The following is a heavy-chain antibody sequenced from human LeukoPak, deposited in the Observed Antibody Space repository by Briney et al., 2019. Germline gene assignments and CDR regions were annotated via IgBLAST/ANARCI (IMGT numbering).Heavy chain of an antibody. J-gene: IGHJ6*02. D-gene: IGHD6-6*01. Sequence: ASVKVSCKASGYTFTSYDINWVRQATGQGLEWMGWMNPNSGNTGYAQKFQGRVTMTRNTSISTAYMELSSLRSEDTAVYYCARVPAARRAGYYYYYGMDVWGQGTTVTVSS. V-gene: IGHV1-8*01. CDR3: ARVPAARRAGYYYYYGMDV. CDR2: MNPNSGNT. CDR1: GYTFTSYD.